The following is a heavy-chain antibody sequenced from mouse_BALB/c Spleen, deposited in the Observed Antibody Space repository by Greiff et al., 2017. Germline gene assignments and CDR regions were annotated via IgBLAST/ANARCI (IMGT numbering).Heavy chain of an antibody. J-gene: IGHJ4*01. D-gene: IGHD2-1*01. CDR2: IWWNDNK. CDR3: ARIADGNYPLYAMDY. CDR1: GFSLSTYGIG. V-gene: IGHV8-11*01. Sequence: QDTLKVSGPGILQPSQTLSLTCSFSGFSLSTYGIGVGWIRQPSGKGLEWLAHIWWNDNKYYNSTLKSRLTISKDTSNYQVFLKIASVDTADTASYYCARIADGNYPLYAMDYWGQGTSVTVSS.